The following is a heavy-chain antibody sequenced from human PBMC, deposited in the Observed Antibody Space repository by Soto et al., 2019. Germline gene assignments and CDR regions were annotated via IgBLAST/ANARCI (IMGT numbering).Heavy chain of an antibody. CDR3: ARGIGTMARAVLLD. CDR1: GDPLSSGDYY. CDR2: IFYTGSS. D-gene: IGHD3-10*01. J-gene: IGHJ4*02. Sequence: QVQLQESGPGLVKPSQTLSLTCTVSGDPLSSGDYYWSWIRQRPGNGLEWIGYIFYTGSSYYNPSLRSRVSISVDTSKNQFSLNVDSVSAADTAVYYCARGIGTMARAVLLDWGQGTLITVSS. V-gene: IGHV4-30-4*01.